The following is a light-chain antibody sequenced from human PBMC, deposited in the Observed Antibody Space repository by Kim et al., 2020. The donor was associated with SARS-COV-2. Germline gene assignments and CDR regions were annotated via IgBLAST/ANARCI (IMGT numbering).Light chain of an antibody. CDR1: QSVSSN. CDR2: GAS. Sequence: VSPGERATRSCRASQSVSSNLAWYQQRPGQAPRLLIFGASTRAIDIPARFSGDGSGTEFTLTISSLQSEDFAVYYCQQYNTWPQTFGQGTKVDIK. V-gene: IGKV3-15*01. J-gene: IGKJ1*01. CDR3: QQYNTWPQT.